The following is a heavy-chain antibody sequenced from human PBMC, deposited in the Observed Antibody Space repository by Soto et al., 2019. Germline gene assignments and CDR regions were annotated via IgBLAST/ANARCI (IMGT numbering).Heavy chain of an antibody. J-gene: IGHJ6*02. Sequence: QVQLVQSGAEVKKPGASVKVSCKASGYTFTSYGIIWVRQAPGQGLEWMGWIRAYNGNTNYAQKLQGRVTMTTDTSTSTACMELRSLRSDDTAVYYCARDRGAYGMDVWGQGTTVTVSS. CDR1: GYTFTSYG. CDR3: ARDRGAYGMDV. CDR2: IRAYNGNT. V-gene: IGHV1-18*01.